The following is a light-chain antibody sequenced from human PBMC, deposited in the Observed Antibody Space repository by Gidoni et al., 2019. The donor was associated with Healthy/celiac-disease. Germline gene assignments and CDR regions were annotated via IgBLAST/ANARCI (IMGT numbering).Light chain of an antibody. Sequence: EFVLTHSPGTLSLSPGERATLTCRPSQSVSSSYLAWYQQKPGQAPRLLIYGASSRATGIPDRFSGSGSGTDFTLTISRLEPEDFAVYYCQQYSSSPWTFGQGTKVEIK. J-gene: IGKJ1*01. CDR2: GAS. CDR3: QQYSSSPWT. CDR1: QSVSSSY. V-gene: IGKV3-20*01.